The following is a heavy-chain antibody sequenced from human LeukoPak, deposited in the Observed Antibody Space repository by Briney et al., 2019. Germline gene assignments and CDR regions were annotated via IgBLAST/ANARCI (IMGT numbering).Heavy chain of an antibody. D-gene: IGHD3-10*01. J-gene: IGHJ4*02. CDR2: IYYSGST. V-gene: IGHV4-59*12. Sequence: SETLSLTCTVSGGSISSYYWSWIRQPPGKGLEWIGYIYYSGSTNYNPSLKSRVTISVDTSKNQFSLKLSSVTAADTAVYYCARQRPRYYYGSGSYYNPPFRGFFDYWGQGTLVTVSS. CDR3: ARQRPRYYYGSGSYYNPPFRGFFDY. CDR1: GGSISSYY.